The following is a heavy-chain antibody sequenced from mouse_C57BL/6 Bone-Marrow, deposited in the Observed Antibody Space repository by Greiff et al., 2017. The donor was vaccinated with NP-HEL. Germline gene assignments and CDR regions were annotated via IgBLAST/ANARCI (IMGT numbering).Heavy chain of an antibody. Sequence: DVKLVESGPGLVKPSQSLSLTCSVTGYSITSGYYWNWIRQFPGNKLEWMGYISYDGSNNYNPSLKNRISITRDTSKNQFFLKLNSVTTEDTATYYCARIYYGNYVPYFDYWGQGTTLTVSS. D-gene: IGHD2-1*01. CDR1: GYSITSGYY. CDR3: ARIYYGNYVPYFDY. CDR2: ISYDGSN. J-gene: IGHJ2*01. V-gene: IGHV3-6*01.